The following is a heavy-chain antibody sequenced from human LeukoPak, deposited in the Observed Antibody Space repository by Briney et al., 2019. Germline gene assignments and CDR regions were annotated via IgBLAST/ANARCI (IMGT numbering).Heavy chain of an antibody. Sequence: ASVKVSCKDSGGTFSSYAISWVRQAPGQGLEWMGRIIPILGIANYAQKFQGRVTITADKSTSTAYMELSSLRSEDTAVYYCARDPDGYNCHFDYWGQGTLVTVSS. V-gene: IGHV1-69*04. CDR3: ARDPDGYNCHFDY. J-gene: IGHJ4*02. D-gene: IGHD5-24*01. CDR2: IIPILGIA. CDR1: GGTFSSYA.